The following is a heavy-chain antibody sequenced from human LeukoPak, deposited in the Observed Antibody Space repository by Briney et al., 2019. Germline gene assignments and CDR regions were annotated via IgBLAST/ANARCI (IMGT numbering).Heavy chain of an antibody. Sequence: ASVKVSCKASGGTFSSYAISWVRQAPGQGLEWMGGIIPIFGTANYARKFQGRVTITADESTSTAYMELSSLRSEDTAVYYCARGTIVVVPAATYYYYYMDVWGKGTTVTVSS. J-gene: IGHJ6*03. CDR2: IIPIFGTA. CDR1: GGTFSSYA. V-gene: IGHV1-69*13. D-gene: IGHD2-2*01. CDR3: ARGTIVVVPAATYYYYYMDV.